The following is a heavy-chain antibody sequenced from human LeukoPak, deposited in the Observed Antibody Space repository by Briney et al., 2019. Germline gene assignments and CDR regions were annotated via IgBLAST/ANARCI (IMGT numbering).Heavy chain of an antibody. CDR2: INPNSGGT. J-gene: IGHJ4*02. CDR1: GYTFTGYY. CDR3: ASALIAVAGTSFDS. Sequence: ASVKVSCKASGYTFTGYYMHWVRQAPGQGLEWMGWINPNSGGTNSAQKFQGRVTTTRDTSISTAYMELSRLTSDDTAVYYCASALIAVAGTSFDSWGQGTLVTVSS. D-gene: IGHD6-19*01. V-gene: IGHV1-2*02.